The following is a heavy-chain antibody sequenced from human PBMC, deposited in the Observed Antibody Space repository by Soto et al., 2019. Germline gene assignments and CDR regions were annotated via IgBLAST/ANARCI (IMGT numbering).Heavy chain of an antibody. J-gene: IGHJ4*02. CDR1: GFTFSHYA. V-gene: IGHV3-30*18. D-gene: IGHD1-26*01. Sequence: ESGGGVVQPGRSLRLSCAASGFTFSHYAMHWVRQAPGKGLEWVALMSYDGSNEYYADSVKGRFTISRDNSKNTLYLQMNSPRAEDTAVYYCAKDGSHNFDYWGQGTLVTVSS. CDR3: AKDGSHNFDY. CDR2: MSYDGSNE.